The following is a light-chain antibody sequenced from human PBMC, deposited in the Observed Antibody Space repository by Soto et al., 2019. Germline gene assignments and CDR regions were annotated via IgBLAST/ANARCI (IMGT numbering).Light chain of an antibody. CDR3: QQYDNVPPYT. V-gene: IGKV1-33*01. Sequence: DVQMTQSPSSLSASVGDRVTITCQASQDISTYLNWYQQKPGKAPELLIFDASYLQTGVASRFSGSGSGTDFTLTISSLQPEDIVTYYCQQYDNVPPYTFGQGTKLEI. CDR2: DAS. CDR1: QDISTY. J-gene: IGKJ2*01.